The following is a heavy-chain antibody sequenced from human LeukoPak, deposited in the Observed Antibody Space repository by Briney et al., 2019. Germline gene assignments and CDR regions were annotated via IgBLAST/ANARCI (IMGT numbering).Heavy chain of an antibody. Sequence: PSEILSLSCNVSGVSINIYYWSWLRQTPGKGLEWIGRSHGSGSTNYNPSLKNRVTISIDKSKKSLPLRLTSVTAADTALYFCARDGDYDSGVFDVWGQGTLVTVSS. V-gene: IGHV4-4*07. CDR1: GVSINIYY. D-gene: IGHD3-22*01. CDR2: SHGSGST. J-gene: IGHJ4*02. CDR3: ARDGDYDSGVFDV.